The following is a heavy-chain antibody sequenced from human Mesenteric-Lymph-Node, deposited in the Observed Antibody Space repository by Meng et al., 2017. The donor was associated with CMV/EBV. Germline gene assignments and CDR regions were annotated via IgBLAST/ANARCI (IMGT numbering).Heavy chain of an antibody. CDR2: IKEDGSVT. J-gene: IGHJ4*02. CDR3: ATERVGGATALDY. V-gene: IGHV3-7*01. CDR1: GFIFSSFW. D-gene: IGHD1-26*01. Sequence: GESLKISCAGSGFIFSSFWMSWVRQAPGKGLEWVANIKEDGSVTYYGDSVKGRLTISRDNARSSLHLQMNSLRAEDTAVYYCATERVGGATALDYWGQGTLVTVSS.